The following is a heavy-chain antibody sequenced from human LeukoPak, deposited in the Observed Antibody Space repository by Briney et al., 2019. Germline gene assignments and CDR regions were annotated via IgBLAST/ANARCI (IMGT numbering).Heavy chain of an antibody. Sequence: ASVKVSCKASGYTFINHWMHWVRQAAGQGLEWMGWISPYNGNTNYAQKVQGRVTMTTDTSTSTAYMDLRSLRSDDTAVYYCARDWNDSDRAYYFDYWGQGTLVTVSS. J-gene: IGHJ4*02. CDR2: ISPYNGNT. V-gene: IGHV1-18*04. CDR3: ARDWNDSDRAYYFDY. CDR1: GYTFINHW. D-gene: IGHD1-1*01.